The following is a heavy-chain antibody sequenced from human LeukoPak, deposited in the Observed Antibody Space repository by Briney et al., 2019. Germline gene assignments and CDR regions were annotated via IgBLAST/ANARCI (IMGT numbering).Heavy chain of an antibody. J-gene: IGHJ4*02. CDR1: GGSISTYY. V-gene: IGHV4-59*01. D-gene: IGHD5-12*01. CDR3: ARGGGYASPIGY. Sequence: SETLSLTCTLSGGSISTYYWSWIRQPPGKGLEWIGYIYHSGSTNYNPSLKSRVTISVDTSKNQFSLKLSSMTAADTAVYYCARGGGYASPIGYWGQGGLVTVSS. CDR2: IYHSGST.